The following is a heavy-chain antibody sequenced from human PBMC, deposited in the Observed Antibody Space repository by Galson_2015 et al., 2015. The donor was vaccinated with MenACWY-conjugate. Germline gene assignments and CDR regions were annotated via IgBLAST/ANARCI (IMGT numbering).Heavy chain of an antibody. CDR2: ISSSGRSI. V-gene: IGHV3-23*01. J-gene: IGHJ4*02. D-gene: IGHD3-9*01. CDR1: GFPFRSYA. CDR3: AKDLVKNYWMLTGYFNY. Sequence: SLRLSCAVSGFPFRSYAMTWVRQAPGKGLEWVSSISSSGRSIYYADSVQGRFTISRDNSKNTVFLQMTSLRAEDAAAYYCAKDLVKNYWMLTGYFNYWGQGAMVTVSS.